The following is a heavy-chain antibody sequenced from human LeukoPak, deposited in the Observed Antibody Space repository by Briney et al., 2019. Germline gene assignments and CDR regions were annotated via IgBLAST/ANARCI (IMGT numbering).Heavy chain of an antibody. Sequence: SETLSLTCTVSGGSISSYYWSWIRQPPGKGLEWIGYIYYSGSTNYNPSLKSRVTISVDTSKNQFSLKLSSVTAADTAVYYWARAPTQQQLVFFDYWGQGTLVTVSS. CDR1: GGSISSYY. D-gene: IGHD6-13*01. CDR2: IYYSGST. V-gene: IGHV4-59*01. J-gene: IGHJ4*02. CDR3: ARAPTQQQLVFFDY.